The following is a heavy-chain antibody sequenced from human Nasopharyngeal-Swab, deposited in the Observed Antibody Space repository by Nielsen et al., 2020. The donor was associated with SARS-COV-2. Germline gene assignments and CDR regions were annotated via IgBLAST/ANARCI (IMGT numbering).Heavy chain of an antibody. J-gene: IGHJ4*02. D-gene: IGHD3-22*01. CDR3: AREGPSSGYVRYYFDY. CDR2: ISAYNGNT. CDR1: GGTFSSYA. Sequence: ASVKVSCKASGGTFSSYAISWVRQAPGQGLEWMGWISAYNGNTNYAQKLQGRVTMTTDTSTSTAYMELRSLRSDDTAVYYCAREGPSSGYVRYYFDYWGQGTLVTVSS. V-gene: IGHV1-18*01.